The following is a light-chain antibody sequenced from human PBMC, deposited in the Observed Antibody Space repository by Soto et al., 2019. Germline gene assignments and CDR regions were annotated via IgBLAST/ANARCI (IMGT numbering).Light chain of an antibody. J-gene: IGKJ1*01. CDR1: QSISSG. CDR3: QQYNSLWT. CDR2: KAS. Sequence: DSQMTQSPSPLSASVGDRVTITCRARQSISSGLAWYQQNPGKAPKLLIYKASSLESGVQSRFSGSGSGTEFTLTISSLQPADFATYYCQQYNSLWTCGQGTKVEIK. V-gene: IGKV1-5*03.